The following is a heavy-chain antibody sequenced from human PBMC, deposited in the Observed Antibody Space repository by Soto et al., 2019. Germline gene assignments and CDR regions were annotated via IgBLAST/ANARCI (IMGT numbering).Heavy chain of an antibody. Sequence: ASVKVSCKASGYTFTGYYMHWVRQAPGQGLEWMGWINPNSGGTNYAQKFQGWVTMTRDTSISTAYMELSRLRSEDTAVYYCARGGIFDSSGYYYFSAFDIWGQGTMVTVSS. CDR1: GYTFTGYY. CDR3: ARGGIFDSSGYYYFSAFDI. J-gene: IGHJ3*02. CDR2: INPNSGGT. V-gene: IGHV1-2*04. D-gene: IGHD3-22*01.